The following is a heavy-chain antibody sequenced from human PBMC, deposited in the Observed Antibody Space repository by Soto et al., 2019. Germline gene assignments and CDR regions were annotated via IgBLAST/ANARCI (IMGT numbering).Heavy chain of an antibody. CDR3: TTARGTYGAEYFQH. D-gene: IGHD4-17*01. V-gene: IGHV3-15*01. CDR2: IKSKTDGGTT. CDR1: GFTFTNAW. Sequence: EVQLVVSGGGLVKPGGSLRLSCAAAGFTFTNAWMRWVRQAPGKGLEWVGRIKSKTDGGTTDYAAPVKGRFTISRDDPKNTLYLQMISLKTGNTAVYYCTTARGTYGAEYFQHWGQGTLVAVSS. J-gene: IGHJ1*01.